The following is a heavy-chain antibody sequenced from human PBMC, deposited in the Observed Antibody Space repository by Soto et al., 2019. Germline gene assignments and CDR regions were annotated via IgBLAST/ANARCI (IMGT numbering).Heavy chain of an antibody. D-gene: IGHD6-19*01. CDR3: ARDPLAVAGQMPFDY. Sequence: QVQLVQSGAEVKKPGASVKVSCKASGYTFTSYYMHWVRQAPGQGLEWMGIINPSGGSTSYAQKFQGRVTMTRDTSTSTVYMELSSLRSEDTAVYYCARDPLAVAGQMPFDYWGQGTLVTVSS. CDR1: GYTFTSYY. J-gene: IGHJ4*02. CDR2: INPSGGST. V-gene: IGHV1-46*01.